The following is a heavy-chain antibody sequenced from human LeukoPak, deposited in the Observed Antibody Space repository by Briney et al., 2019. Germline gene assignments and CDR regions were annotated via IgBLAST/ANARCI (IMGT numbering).Heavy chain of an antibody. CDR1: GFTFSSYV. D-gene: IGHD6-19*01. J-gene: IGHJ2*01. CDR2: IGYDGRNK. Sequence: GGSLRLSCAASGFTFSSYVMHWVRQAPGKGLEWVAVIGYDGRNKYYADSVKGRFIISRDNSKNTLYLQMNILRAEDTAVYYCARDMEQWLVQDWYFDLWGRGTLVTVSS. V-gene: IGHV3-33*08. CDR3: ARDMEQWLVQDWYFDL.